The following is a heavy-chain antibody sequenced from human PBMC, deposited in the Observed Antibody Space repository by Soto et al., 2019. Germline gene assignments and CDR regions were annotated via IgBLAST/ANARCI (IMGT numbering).Heavy chain of an antibody. D-gene: IGHD6-19*01. CDR1: GFTFSDYH. Sequence: VGSLRLSCAASGFTFSDYHMSWIRQAPGKGLEWVSYISSTGSTIYYADSVKGRFTISRDNAKNSLYLQMSSLRAEDTAVYYCARADSVTGAYGMDVWGQGTTVTVSS. CDR3: ARADSVTGAYGMDV. J-gene: IGHJ6*02. CDR2: ISSTGSTI. V-gene: IGHV3-11*01.